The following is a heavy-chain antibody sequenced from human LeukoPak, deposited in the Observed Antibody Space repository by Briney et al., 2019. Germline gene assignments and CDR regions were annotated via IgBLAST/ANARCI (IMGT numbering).Heavy chain of an antibody. CDR2: INQDGSDT. D-gene: IGHD6-6*01. J-gene: IGHJ4*02. V-gene: IGHV3-7*01. Sequence: PGGSLRLSCAASGFTFSTYWMSWVRQAPGKGLEWVASINQDGSDTYYVDSVKGRFTISRDNAKNSLYTQMNSLRAEDTAVYYCARDRVVARPCLDYWGQGTLVTVSS. CDR1: GFTFSTYW. CDR3: ARDRVVARPCLDY.